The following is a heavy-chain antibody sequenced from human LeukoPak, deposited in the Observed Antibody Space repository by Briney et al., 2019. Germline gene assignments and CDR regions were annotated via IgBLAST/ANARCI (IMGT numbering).Heavy chain of an antibody. J-gene: IGHJ4*02. Sequence: PGGSLRLSCAASGFTFSSYAMSWVRQAPRKGLEWVSVVSGSGSSTDYADSVKGRFTISRDDAKNSLYLQMSSLRDEDTAIYYCAREGYCSGGSCYRLDYWGQGTLLTVSS. D-gene: IGHD2-15*01. V-gene: IGHV3-23*01. CDR1: GFTFSSYA. CDR3: AREGYCSGGSCYRLDY. CDR2: VSGSGSST.